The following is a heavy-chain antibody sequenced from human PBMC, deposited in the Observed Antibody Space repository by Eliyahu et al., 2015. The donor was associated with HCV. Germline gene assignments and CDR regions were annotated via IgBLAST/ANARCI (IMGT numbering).Heavy chain of an antibody. V-gene: IGHV2-5*01. CDR1: GFSLSTXGVG. CDR3: ALAVVGAPYFDY. CDR2: XYWNDYK. Sequence: QITLKESGPTLVKPTQTLTLTCXFSGFSLSTXGVGVGWIRQXPGKALEWLALXYWNDYKRYSPSLKSRLTITKDTSKNQVVLTMTNMDPVDTATYYCALAVVGAPYFDYWGQGTLVTVSS. D-gene: IGHD1-26*01. J-gene: IGHJ4*02.